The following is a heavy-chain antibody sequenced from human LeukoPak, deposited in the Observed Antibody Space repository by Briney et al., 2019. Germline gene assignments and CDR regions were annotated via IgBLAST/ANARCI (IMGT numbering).Heavy chain of an antibody. V-gene: IGHV3-23*01. J-gene: IGHJ4*02. CDR2: ISGSGGST. Sequence: GGSLRLSCAASGFTFSSYAMSWVRQAPGKGLEWVSGISGSGGSTYYADSVKGRITISRDNSKNTLYLQMNSLRAEDTAVYYCAKGKGDTWGSFDYWGQGTLVTVSS. D-gene: IGHD3-16*01. CDR3: AKGKGDTWGSFDY. CDR1: GFTFSSYA.